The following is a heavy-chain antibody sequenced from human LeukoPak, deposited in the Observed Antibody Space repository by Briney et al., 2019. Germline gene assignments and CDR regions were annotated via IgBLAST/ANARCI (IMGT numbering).Heavy chain of an antibody. D-gene: IGHD2-2*02. J-gene: IGHJ5*02. CDR1: GFTFSSYA. CDR3: AKEAIVVVPAAIHYWFDP. Sequence: PGGSLRLSCAASGFTFSSYAMSWVRQAPGKGLEWVSAISGSGGSTYYADSVKGRFTISRDNSKNTLYLQMTSLRAEDTAVYYCAKEAIVVVPAAIHYWFDPWGQGTLVTVSS. V-gene: IGHV3-23*01. CDR2: ISGSGGST.